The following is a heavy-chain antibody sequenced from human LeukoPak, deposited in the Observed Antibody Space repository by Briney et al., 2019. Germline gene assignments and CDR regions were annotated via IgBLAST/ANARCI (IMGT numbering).Heavy chain of an antibody. V-gene: IGHV4-39*01. CDR1: GDSISSSSYY. CDR3: ARVRLGIVDY. CDR2: IYYSGST. J-gene: IGHJ4*02. Sequence: PSETLSLTCTVSGDSISSSSYYWGWIRQPPGKGLEWIGSIYYSGSTYYNPSLKSRVTMSVDTSKNQFSLKLSSVTAADTAVYYCARVRLGIVDYWGQGTLVTVSS. D-gene: IGHD7-27*01.